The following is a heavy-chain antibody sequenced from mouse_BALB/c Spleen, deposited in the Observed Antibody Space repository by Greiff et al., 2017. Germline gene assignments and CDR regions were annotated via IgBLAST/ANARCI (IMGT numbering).Heavy chain of an antibody. CDR1: GFSLTSYG. D-gene: IGHD2-3*01. CDR2: IWAGGST. J-gene: IGHJ4*01. V-gene: IGHV2-9*02. CDR3: AREDDGYEGYYAMDY. Sequence: QVQLKESGPGLVAPSQSLSITCTVSGFSLTSYGVHWVRQPPGKGLEWLGVIWAGGSTNYNSALMSRLSISKDNSKSQVFLKMNSLQTDDTAMYYCAREDDGYEGYYAMDYWGQGTSVTVSS.